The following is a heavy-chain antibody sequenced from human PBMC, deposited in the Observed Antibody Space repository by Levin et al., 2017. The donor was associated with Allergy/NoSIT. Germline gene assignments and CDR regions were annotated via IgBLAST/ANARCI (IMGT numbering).Heavy chain of an antibody. D-gene: IGHD3-10*01. CDR1: GFTFRSYG. J-gene: IGHJ6*03. CDR3: ARDSGDTRYDYMDV. CDR2: IWYDGTNK. Sequence: GGSLRLSCAASGFTFRSYGMHWVRQAPGKGLEWVAVIWYDGTNKYYVDSVKGRFTISRDNSKNTLYLKMNSLRAEDTAVYYCARDSGDTRYDYMDVWGRGTTVTVSS. V-gene: IGHV3-33*01.